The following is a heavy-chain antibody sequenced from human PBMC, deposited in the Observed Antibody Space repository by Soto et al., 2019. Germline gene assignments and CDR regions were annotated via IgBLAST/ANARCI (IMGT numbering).Heavy chain of an antibody. CDR3: AHSGYYDSSGYYILFDY. Sequence: QITLKESGPTLVKPTQTLTLTCTFSGFSLSTSGVGVGWIRQPPGKALEWLALIYWDDDKRYSPSLKGRLTITKDTSKNQVVLTMTNMDPVDTATYYCAHSGYYDSSGYYILFDYWGQGTLVTVSS. V-gene: IGHV2-5*02. J-gene: IGHJ4*02. CDR2: IYWDDDK. CDR1: GFSLSTSGVG. D-gene: IGHD3-22*01.